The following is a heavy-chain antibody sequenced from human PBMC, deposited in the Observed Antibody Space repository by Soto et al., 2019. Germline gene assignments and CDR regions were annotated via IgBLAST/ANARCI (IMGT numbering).Heavy chain of an antibody. D-gene: IGHD3-22*01. CDR1: CGSIISYY. V-gene: IGHV4-59*01. CDR2: IYYSGST. Sequence: PSETLSLTCTFSCGSIISYYWSWIRQPPGKGLEWIGYIYYSGSTNYNPSLKSRVTISVDTSKNQFSLKLSSVTAADTAVYYCARMAGRGYYPQYYFDYWGQGTLVTVSS. J-gene: IGHJ4*02. CDR3: ARMAGRGYYPQYYFDY.